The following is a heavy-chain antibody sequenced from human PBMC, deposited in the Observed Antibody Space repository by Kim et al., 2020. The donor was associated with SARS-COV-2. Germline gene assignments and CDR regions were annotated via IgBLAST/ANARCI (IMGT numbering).Heavy chain of an antibody. V-gene: IGHV3-7*01. CDR3: ARDRGGRSGMDV. J-gene: IGHJ6*02. Sequence: YYVDSVRGRFTISRDNAENSLYLQMNSLRHEDTAVYYCARDRGGRSGMDVWGQGTTVTVSS.